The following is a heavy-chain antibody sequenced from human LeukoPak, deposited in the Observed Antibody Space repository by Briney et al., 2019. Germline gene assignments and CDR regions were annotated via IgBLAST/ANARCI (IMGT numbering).Heavy chain of an antibody. CDR2: IYTSGST. CDR3: ARDRAGRYYYDSSGYSGSILFDL. J-gene: IGHJ2*01. D-gene: IGHD3-22*01. Sequence: PSETLSLTCTVSGGSISSYYWSWIRQPAGKGLEWIGRIYTSGSTNYNPSLKSRVTMSVGTSKNQFSLKLSSVTAADTAVYYCARDRAGRYYYDSSGYSGSILFDLWSRGTLVTVSS. CDR1: GGSISSYY. V-gene: IGHV4-4*07.